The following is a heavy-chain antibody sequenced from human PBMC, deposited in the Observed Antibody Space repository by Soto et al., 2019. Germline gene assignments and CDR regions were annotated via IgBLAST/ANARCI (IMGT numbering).Heavy chain of an antibody. CDR3: ARGASSGWKFDY. Sequence: SGSTNYNPSLKSRVTISVDTSKNQFSLKLSSVTAADTAVYYCARGASSGWKFDYWGQGTLVTVSS. CDR2: SGST. J-gene: IGHJ4*02. D-gene: IGHD6-19*01. V-gene: IGHV4-34*01.